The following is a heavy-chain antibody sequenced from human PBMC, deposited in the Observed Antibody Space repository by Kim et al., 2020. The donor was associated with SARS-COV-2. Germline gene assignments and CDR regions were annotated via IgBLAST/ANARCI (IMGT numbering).Heavy chain of an antibody. D-gene: IGHD6-19*01. CDR1: GFTFSSYS. CDR2: ISSSSSTI. J-gene: IGHJ4*02. CDR3: ARIGRGLGGWPYDY. V-gene: IGHV3-48*02. Sequence: GGSLRLSCAASGFTFSSYSMNWVRQAPGKGLEWVSYISSSSSTIYYADSVKGRFTISRDNAKNSLYLQMNSLRDEDTAVYYCARIGRGLGGWPYDYWGQGTLVTVSS.